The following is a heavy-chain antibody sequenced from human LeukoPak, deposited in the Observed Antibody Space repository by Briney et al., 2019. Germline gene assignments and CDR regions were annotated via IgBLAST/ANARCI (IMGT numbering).Heavy chain of an antibody. CDR3: ARARTVAGATRRVAFDI. V-gene: IGHV1-2*02. D-gene: IGHD1-26*01. Sequence: ASVKVSCKASGYTFAGYYMHWVRQAPGQGLEWMGWINPNSGGTNYAQKFQGRVTMTRDTSISTAYMELSRLRSDDTAVYYCARARTVAGATRRVAFDIWGQGTMVTVSS. CDR2: INPNSGGT. CDR1: GYTFAGYY. J-gene: IGHJ3*02.